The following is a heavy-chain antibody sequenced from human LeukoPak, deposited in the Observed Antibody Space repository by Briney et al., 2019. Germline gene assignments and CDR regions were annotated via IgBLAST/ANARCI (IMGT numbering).Heavy chain of an antibody. CDR3: ARESHGGNSAYFDY. CDR1: GGSISSYY. D-gene: IGHD4-23*01. V-gene: IGHV4-59*01. Sequence: SETLSLTCTVSGGSISSYYWSWTRQPPGKGLEWIGYIYYSGSTNYNPSLKSRVTISVDTSKNQFSLKLSSVTAADTAVYYCARESHGGNSAYFDYWGQGTLVTVSS. CDR2: IYYSGST. J-gene: IGHJ4*02.